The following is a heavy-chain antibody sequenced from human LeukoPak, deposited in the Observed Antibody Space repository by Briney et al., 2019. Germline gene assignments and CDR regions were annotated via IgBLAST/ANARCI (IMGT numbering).Heavy chain of an antibody. D-gene: IGHD6-13*01. CDR2: ISYDGGDP. Sequence: GRSLRLSCAASGFTFSSYWMHWVRQAPGKGLVWDSRISYDGGDPSYADSVKGRFTISRDNAKNTLYLQMNSLTAEDTAVYYCARGYSSRLYNWLDPWGQGTLVTVSS. J-gene: IGHJ5*02. CDR1: GFTFSSYW. V-gene: IGHV3-74*01. CDR3: ARGYSSRLYNWLDP.